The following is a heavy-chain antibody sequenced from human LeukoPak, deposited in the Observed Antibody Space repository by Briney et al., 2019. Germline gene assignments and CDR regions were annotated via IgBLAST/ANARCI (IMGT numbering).Heavy chain of an antibody. CDR2: INPNSSGT. Sequence: GASVKVSCKASGYTFTGYYMHWVRQAPGQGLEWMGWINPNSSGTNYAQKFQGRVTMTGDTSISTAYMELSRLRSDDTAVYYCARDSGTIAARRRWFDPWGQGTLVTVSS. V-gene: IGHV1-2*02. J-gene: IGHJ5*02. D-gene: IGHD6-6*01. CDR1: GYTFTGYY. CDR3: ARDSGTIAARRRWFDP.